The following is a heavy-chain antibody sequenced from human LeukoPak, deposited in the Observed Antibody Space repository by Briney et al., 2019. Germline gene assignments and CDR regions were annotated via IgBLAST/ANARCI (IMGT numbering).Heavy chain of an antibody. Sequence: GGSLRLSCAASGFTFSSYGMHWVRQAPGKGLEWVAVISYDGSNKYYADSVEGRFTISRDNSKNTLYLQMNSLRAEDTAVYYCAKSGIWWLRVDYWGQGTLVTVSS. CDR1: GFTFSSYG. CDR3: AKSGIWWLRVDY. CDR2: ISYDGSNK. D-gene: IGHD5-12*01. J-gene: IGHJ4*02. V-gene: IGHV3-30*18.